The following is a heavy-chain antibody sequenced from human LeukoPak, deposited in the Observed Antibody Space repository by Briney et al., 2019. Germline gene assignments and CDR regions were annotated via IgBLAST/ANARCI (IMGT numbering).Heavy chain of an antibody. V-gene: IGHV3-23*01. Sequence: GGSLRLSCAASGFTFSSYAMTWVRQAPGKGLEWVSSITGSGGSTYYADSGKGRFTISRDNSKNTLYLQMNSLRAEDTAVYYCAKALSSGYYYYYMDVWGKGTTVTVSS. CDR1: GFTFSSYA. CDR3: AKALSSGYYYYYMDV. CDR2: ITGSGGST. D-gene: IGHD3-22*01. J-gene: IGHJ6*03.